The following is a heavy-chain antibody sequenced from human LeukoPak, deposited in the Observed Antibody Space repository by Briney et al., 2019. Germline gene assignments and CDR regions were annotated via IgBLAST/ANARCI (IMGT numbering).Heavy chain of an antibody. CDR3: ARDLEGVGATQGFDY. D-gene: IGHD1-26*01. CDR1: GFTFSNSG. J-gene: IGHJ4*02. V-gene: IGHV3-33*01. Sequence: GRSLRLSCAASGFTFSNSGMHWVRQAPGKGLEWVAIIWDDGGSKYYADSVKGRFTISRGNSKNTLYLQMHSLRAEDTAVYYCARDLEGVGATQGFDYWGQGTLVTVSS. CDR2: IWDDGGSK.